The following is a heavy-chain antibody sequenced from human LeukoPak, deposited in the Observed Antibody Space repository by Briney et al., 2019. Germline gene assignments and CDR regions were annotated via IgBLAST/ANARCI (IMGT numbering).Heavy chain of an antibody. D-gene: IGHD3-9*01. Sequence: PGRSLRLSCAASGFTFNTYAMNWVRQAPGKGLEWVAVISYDGSNEKYAESVRGRFTISRDNSKNTLYLQMNSLRAEDTAVYYCARGFQYDILTGYYDYWGQGTLVTVSS. CDR2: ISYDGSNE. CDR3: ARGFQYDILTGYYDY. CDR1: GFTFNTYA. J-gene: IGHJ4*02. V-gene: IGHV3-30-3*01.